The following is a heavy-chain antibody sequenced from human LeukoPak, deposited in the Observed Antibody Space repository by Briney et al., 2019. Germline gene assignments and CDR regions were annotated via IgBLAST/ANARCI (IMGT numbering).Heavy chain of an antibody. Sequence: PGGSLRLSCAASGFTFSSYAMHWVRQAPGKGLEWVAVISYDGSNKYYADSVKGRFTIFRDNSKNTLYLQMNSLRAEDTAVYYCALILTVWGQGTMVTVSS. CDR2: ISYDGSNK. CDR3: ALILTV. V-gene: IGHV3-30*04. D-gene: IGHD3-9*01. CDR1: GFTFSSYA. J-gene: IGHJ3*01.